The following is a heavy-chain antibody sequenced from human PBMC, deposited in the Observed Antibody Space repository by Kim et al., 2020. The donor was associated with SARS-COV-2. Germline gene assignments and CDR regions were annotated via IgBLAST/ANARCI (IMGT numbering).Heavy chain of an antibody. CDR3: ARDRGPLYQLLEY. D-gene: IGHD2-2*01. J-gene: IGHJ4*02. V-gene: IGHV3-33*01. Sequence: YADPVKGRVTISRDNSQTPLYLHMNSLRAEDTAVYSCARDRGPLYQLLEYWGQGPLVTVSS.